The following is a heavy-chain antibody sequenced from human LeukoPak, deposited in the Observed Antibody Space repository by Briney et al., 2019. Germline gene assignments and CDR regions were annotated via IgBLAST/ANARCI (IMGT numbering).Heavy chain of an antibody. CDR2: INHSGST. D-gene: IGHD1-26*01. CDR1: GGSFSGYY. CDR3: ARENSGSYPEGSYFDY. Sequence: SETLSLTCAVYGGSFSGYYWSWIRQPPGKGLEWIGEINHSGSTNYNPSLKSRVTISVDTSKNQFSLKLSSVTAADTAVYYCARENSGSYPEGSYFDYWGQGTLVTVSS. J-gene: IGHJ4*02. V-gene: IGHV4-34*01.